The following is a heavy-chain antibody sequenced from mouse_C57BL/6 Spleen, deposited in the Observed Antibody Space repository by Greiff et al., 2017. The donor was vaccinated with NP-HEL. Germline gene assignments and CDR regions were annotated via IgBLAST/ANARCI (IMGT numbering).Heavy chain of an antibody. V-gene: IGHV1-82*01. Sequence: QVQLQQSGPELVKPGASVKISCKASGYAFSSSWMNWVKQRPGKGLEWIGRIYPGDGDTNYNGKFKGKATLTADKSSSTAYMQLSSLTSEDSAVYFCARLRLRDAMDYWGQGTSVTVSS. CDR2: IYPGDGDT. J-gene: IGHJ4*01. CDR1: GYAFSSSW. D-gene: IGHD2-4*01. CDR3: ARLRLRDAMDY.